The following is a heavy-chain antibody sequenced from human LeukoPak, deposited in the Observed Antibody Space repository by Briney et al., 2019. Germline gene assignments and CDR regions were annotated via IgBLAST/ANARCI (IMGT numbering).Heavy chain of an antibody. J-gene: IGHJ3*02. Sequence: ASLKVSCKASGYTFTSFGIIWVRQAPGQGLEWMGWISAYNGNTNYAQKVQGRITMTRDTSTSTVYMELSSLRSEDTAVYYCAIGEMATNAFDIWGQGTMVTVSS. CDR3: AIGEMATNAFDI. D-gene: IGHD5-24*01. CDR1: GYTFTSFG. V-gene: IGHV1-18*01. CDR2: ISAYNGNT.